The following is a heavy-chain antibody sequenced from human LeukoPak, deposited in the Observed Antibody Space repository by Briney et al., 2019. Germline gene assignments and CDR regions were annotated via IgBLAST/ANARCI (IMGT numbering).Heavy chain of an antibody. V-gene: IGHV3-7*01. J-gene: IGHJ3*02. CDR3: ARVWQYYYDYSAFDI. CDR1: GFILKNHW. CDR2: INQDGSEK. Sequence: KSGGSLRLSCEASGFILKNHWMTWVRQAPGKGLEGVANINQDGSEKFYVDSVKGRFTISRDNSKNSLFLQLNSLRAEDTAVYYCARVWQYYYDYSAFDIWGQGTMVTVS. D-gene: IGHD3-16*01.